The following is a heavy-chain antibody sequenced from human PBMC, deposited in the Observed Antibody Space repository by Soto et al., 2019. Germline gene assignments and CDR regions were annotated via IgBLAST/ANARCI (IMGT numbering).Heavy chain of an antibody. J-gene: IGHJ3*02. CDR2: IIPIFGTA. D-gene: IGHD1-26*01. CDR1: GGTFSSYA. CDR3: ARDDLVGATIPDAFDI. Sequence: SVKVSCKASGGTFSSYAISWVRQAPGQGLEWMGGIIPIFGTANYAQKFQGRVTITADESTSTAYMELSSLRSEDTAVYYCARDDLVGATIPDAFDIWGQGTMVTVSS. V-gene: IGHV1-69*13.